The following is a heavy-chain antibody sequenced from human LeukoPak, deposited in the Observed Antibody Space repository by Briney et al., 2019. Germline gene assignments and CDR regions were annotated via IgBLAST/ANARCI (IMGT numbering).Heavy chain of an antibody. V-gene: IGHV3-30*03. CDR1: GFTFSSYG. Sequence: GGSLRLSCAASGFTFSSYGMHWVRQAPGKGLEWVAVISYDGSNKYYADSVKGRSTISRDNSKNTLYLQMNSLRAEDTAVYYCAVMVVTAMYDYWGQGTLVTVSS. D-gene: IGHD2-21*02. J-gene: IGHJ4*02. CDR2: ISYDGSNK. CDR3: AVMVVTAMYDY.